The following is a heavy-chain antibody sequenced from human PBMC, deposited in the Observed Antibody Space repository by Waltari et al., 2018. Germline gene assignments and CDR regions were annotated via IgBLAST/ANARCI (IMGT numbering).Heavy chain of an antibody. J-gene: IGHJ4*02. V-gene: IGHV3-43*01. CDR3: AKDMVASHSGYDSYFDY. Sequence: EVQLVESGGVVVQPGGSLRLSCAASGFTFDDYTMHWVRQAPGKGLEWVSLIRWDGGSTYYADSVKGRFTISRDNSKNSLYLQMNSLRTEDTALYYCAKDMVASHSGYDSYFDYWGQGTLVTVSS. CDR1: GFTFDDYT. CDR2: IRWDGGST. D-gene: IGHD5-12*01.